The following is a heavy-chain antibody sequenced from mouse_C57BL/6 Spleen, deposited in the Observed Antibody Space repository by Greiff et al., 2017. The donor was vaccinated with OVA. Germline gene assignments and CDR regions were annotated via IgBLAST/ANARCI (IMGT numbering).Heavy chain of an antibody. CDR3: ARSRITTVVATYFDY. Sequence: EVQLVESGPELVKPGASVKISCKASGYSFTDYNMNWVKQSNGKSLEWIGVINPNYGTTSYNQKFKGKATLTVDQSSSTAYMQLNSLTSEDSAVYYCARSRITTVVATYFDYWGQGTTLTVSS. D-gene: IGHD1-1*01. CDR1: GYSFTDYN. V-gene: IGHV1-39*01. CDR2: INPNYGTT. J-gene: IGHJ2*01.